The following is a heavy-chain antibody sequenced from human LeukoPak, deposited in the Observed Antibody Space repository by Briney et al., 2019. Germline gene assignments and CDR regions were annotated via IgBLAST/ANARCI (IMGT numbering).Heavy chain of an antibody. CDR1: GGSISSGGYY. Sequence: PSQTLSLTCTVSGGSISSGGYYWSWIRQHPGKGLEWIGYIYYSGSTYYNPSLKSRVTISVDTSKNQFSLKLSSVTAADTALYYCARSPDCSSTSCPNWFDPWGQGTLVTVSS. D-gene: IGHD2-2*01. J-gene: IGHJ5*02. V-gene: IGHV4-31*03. CDR3: ARSPDCSSTSCPNWFDP. CDR2: IYYSGST.